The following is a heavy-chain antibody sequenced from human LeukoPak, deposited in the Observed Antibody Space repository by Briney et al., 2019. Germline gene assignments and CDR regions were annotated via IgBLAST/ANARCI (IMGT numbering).Heavy chain of an antibody. CDR1: GGSISSYY. V-gene: IGHV4-59*08. D-gene: IGHD6-13*01. CDR3: ARQRQQLVYWFDP. CDR2: IYYSGST. Sequence: PSETLSLTCTVSGGSISSYYWSWIRQPPGKGLEWIGYIYYSGSTNYNPSLKSRVTISVDTSKNQFSLKLSSVTAADTAVYYCARQRQQLVYWFDPWGQGTLVTVSS. J-gene: IGHJ5*02.